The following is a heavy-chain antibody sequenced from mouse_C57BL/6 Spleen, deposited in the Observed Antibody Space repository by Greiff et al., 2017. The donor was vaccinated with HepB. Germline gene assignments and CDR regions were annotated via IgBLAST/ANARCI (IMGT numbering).Heavy chain of an antibody. Sequence: QVQLKQSGPELVKPGASVKISCKASGYSFTSYYIHWVKQRPGQGLEWIGWIYPGSGNTKYNEKFKGKATLTADTSSSTAYMQLSSLTSEDSAVYYCAIYYGYDDYYAMDYWGQGTSVTVSS. D-gene: IGHD2-2*01. CDR1: GYSFTSYY. V-gene: IGHV1-66*01. J-gene: IGHJ4*01. CDR2: IYPGSGNT. CDR3: AIYYGYDDYYAMDY.